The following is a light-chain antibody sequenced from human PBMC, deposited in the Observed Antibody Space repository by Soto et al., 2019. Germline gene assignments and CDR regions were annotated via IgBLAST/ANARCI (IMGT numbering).Light chain of an antibody. CDR2: SSR. CDR1: ASNIGSNP. Sequence: QSVVTQPPSASGTPGQRVTISCSGSASNIGSNPVNWYQQLPGTAPKLLVYSSRHRPSGVPDRISGSKSGTSASLAISGLQSGDEADYYYAAWDVSLNVVVFGGGTKLTV. CDR3: AAWDVSLNVVV. V-gene: IGLV1-44*01. J-gene: IGLJ2*01.